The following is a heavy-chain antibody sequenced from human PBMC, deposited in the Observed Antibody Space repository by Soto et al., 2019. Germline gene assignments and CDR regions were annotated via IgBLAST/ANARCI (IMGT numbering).Heavy chain of an antibody. CDR1: GGTFSNYA. J-gene: IGHJ6*02. D-gene: IGHD6-19*01. CDR2: IVPIFGTT. CDR3: ARVGAVAGIYSYQGLDV. Sequence: QVQLVQSGAAVKKPGSSVKVSCKVSGGTFSNYAIDWVRLAPGQGLEWMGGIVPIFGTTYYTQKFQARATIIADDSTTTAYLELSRLRSEETAIYYCARVGAVAGIYSYQGLDVWGQGTAVTVSS. V-gene: IGHV1-69*12.